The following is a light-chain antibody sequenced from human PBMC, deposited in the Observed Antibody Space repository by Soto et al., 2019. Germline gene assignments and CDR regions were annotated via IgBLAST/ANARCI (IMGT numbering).Light chain of an antibody. Sequence: DVVMTQSPLSLPVTLGQPASISCRSSQSLVYSDGNTYLNWFQQRPGQSPRRLIYKVSNRDSGVPDRLSGRGSGTDFTLKISRVEAEDVGVYYCMQGTHLPLTFGGGTKVEIK. J-gene: IGKJ4*01. CDR3: MQGTHLPLT. CDR1: QSLVYSDGNTY. V-gene: IGKV2-30*01. CDR2: KVS.